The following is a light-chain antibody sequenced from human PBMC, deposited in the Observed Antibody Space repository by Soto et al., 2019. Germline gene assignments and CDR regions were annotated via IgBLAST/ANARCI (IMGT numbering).Light chain of an antibody. CDR2: KTS. CDR1: ESIYSW. Sequence: IQMTQSPSTLSASVGDTVTITCRASESIYSWLAWYKQIPGKAPQLLIYKTSTLQGGDPSRFSGSGSAAEYTLTISSLQPDDFATYFCQEYNTNSRTFGQGTRV. CDR3: QEYNTNSRT. J-gene: IGKJ1*01. V-gene: IGKV1-5*03.